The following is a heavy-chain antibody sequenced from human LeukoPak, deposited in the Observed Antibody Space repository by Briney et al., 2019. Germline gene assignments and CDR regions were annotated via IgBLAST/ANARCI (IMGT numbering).Heavy chain of an antibody. V-gene: IGHV3-11*04. CDR3: ARGATVCGGDCYPSYYMDV. CDR2: ISSSGSTI. CDR1: GFTFSDYY. Sequence: PGGSLRLSCAASGFTFSDYYMSWIRQAPGKGLEWVSYISSSGSTIYYADSVKGRFTISRDNAKNSLYLQMNSLRAEDTAMYYCARGATVCGGDCYPSYYMDVWGKGTTVTVSS. D-gene: IGHD2-21*02. J-gene: IGHJ6*03.